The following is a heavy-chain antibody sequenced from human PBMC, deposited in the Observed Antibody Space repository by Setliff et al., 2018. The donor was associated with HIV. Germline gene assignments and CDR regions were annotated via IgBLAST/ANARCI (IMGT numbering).Heavy chain of an antibody. J-gene: IGHJ4*02. CDR3: ARGRFHRLHRPYSGSGSLGIQYLDY. CDR2: IYHSGTT. V-gene: IGHV4-39*07. Sequence: TLSLTCTVSGDSVSSRSYYWSWIRQPPGKGLEWVGSIYHSGTTYYNPSLKSRVTISVDTSKNQFSLKLSSVTATDTALYYCARGRFHRLHRPYSGSGSLGIQYLDYWGQGTLVTVSS. CDR1: GDSVSSRSYY. D-gene: IGHD3-10*01.